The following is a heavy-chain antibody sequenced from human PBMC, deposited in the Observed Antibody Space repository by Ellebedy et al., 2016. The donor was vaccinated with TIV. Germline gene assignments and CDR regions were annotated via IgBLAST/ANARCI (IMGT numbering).Heavy chain of an antibody. V-gene: IGHV4-34*01. D-gene: IGHD2-15*01. J-gene: IGHJ5*02. CDR3: ASCPRYCSGGSCYRLAFDP. CDR1: GGSFSGYY. CDR2: INHSGST. Sequence: SETLSLXCAVSGGSFSGYYWSWIRQPPGKGLEWIGEINHSGSTNYNPSLKSRVTISVDTYKNQFSLKLSSVTAADTAVYYCASCPRYCSGGSCYRLAFDPWGQGTLVTVSS.